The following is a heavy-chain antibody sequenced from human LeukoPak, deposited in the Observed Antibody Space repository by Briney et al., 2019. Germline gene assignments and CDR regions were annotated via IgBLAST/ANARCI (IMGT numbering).Heavy chain of an antibody. D-gene: IGHD1-7*01. J-gene: IGHJ4*02. CDR2: ITSDGSDT. Sequence: PGGSLRLSCAASGFTFSSYWMYWVRQVPGKGLVWVSRITSDGSDTTYADSVKGRFTISRDNAKNTLYLQMNSLRVEDTAVYYCARGNNWNYGHFDYWGQGTLVTVSS. CDR3: ARGNNWNYGHFDY. CDR1: GFTFSSYW. V-gene: IGHV3-74*03.